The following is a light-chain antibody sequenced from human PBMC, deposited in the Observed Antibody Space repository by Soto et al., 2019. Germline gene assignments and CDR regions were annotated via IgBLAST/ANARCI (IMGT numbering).Light chain of an antibody. V-gene: IGKV3D-15*01. CDR3: QQYDEWAER. J-gene: IGKJ1*01. CDR2: GAS. CDR1: QSVSTN. Sequence: EVVMTQSPATVSVSPGERATLSCRASQSVSTNLAWYQQKPGQAPRLLIYGASGRATAIPARFSGSGSGTEFTLTISSLQSEDCAIYYCQQYDEWAERVGQGTKVEIK.